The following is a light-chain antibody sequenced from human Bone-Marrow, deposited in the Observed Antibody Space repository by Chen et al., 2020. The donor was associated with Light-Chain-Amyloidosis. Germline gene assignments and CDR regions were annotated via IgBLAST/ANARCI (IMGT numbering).Light chain of an antibody. CDR1: SSDVGGYNF. V-gene: IGLV2-14*01. CDR2: EVN. J-gene: IGLJ2*01. CDR3: SSYRSGSYVL. Sequence: QSALTQPASVSGSPGPSITISCAGTSSDVGGYNFVSWYQQNAGKVPRLIIYEVNHRPSGVSSRFSASKSGNTASLTISGLQTEDEGDYYCSSYRSGSYVLFGGGTKLTVL.